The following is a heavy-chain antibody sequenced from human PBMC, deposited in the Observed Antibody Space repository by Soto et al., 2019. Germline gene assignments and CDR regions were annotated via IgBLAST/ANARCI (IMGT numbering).Heavy chain of an antibody. J-gene: IGHJ6*02. Sequence: SETLSLTCSVSGASISSSSYYWGWIRQPPGKGLEWIGSIYYSGSTYYNPSLKSRVTISVDTSKNQFSLKLSSVTAADTAVYYCARRLYYDSSGFEGGGMDVWGQGTTVTVSS. D-gene: IGHD3-22*01. CDR1: GASISSSSYY. CDR3: ARRLYYDSSGFEGGGMDV. V-gene: IGHV4-39*01. CDR2: IYYSGST.